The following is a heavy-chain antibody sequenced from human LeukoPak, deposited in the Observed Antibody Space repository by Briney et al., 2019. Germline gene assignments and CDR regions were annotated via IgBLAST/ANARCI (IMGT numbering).Heavy chain of an antibody. Sequence: GASVKVSCKASGYTFTAYYMHWVRQAPGQGLEWMGWINPNSGVTNYAQKFQGRVTMTRDTSISTAYMELSRLRSDDTAVYYCARDFGLKLQLVGFDYWGQGTLVTVSS. D-gene: IGHD6-13*01. CDR2: INPNSGVT. V-gene: IGHV1-2*02. CDR3: ARDFGLKLQLVGFDY. J-gene: IGHJ4*02. CDR1: GYTFTAYY.